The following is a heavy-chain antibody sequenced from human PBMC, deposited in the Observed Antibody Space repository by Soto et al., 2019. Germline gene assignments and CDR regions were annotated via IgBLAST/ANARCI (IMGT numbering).Heavy chain of an antibody. CDR1: GLTFNNYW. V-gene: IGHV3-7*01. CDR3: ARINGGYARGYYYYMGV. CDR2: IKQDGIEK. D-gene: IGHD5-12*01. J-gene: IGHJ6*03. Sequence: PGGSLRLSCAASGLTFNNYWMSWVRQAPGKGLEWVANIKQDGIEKYYVDSVKGRFTISRDNAKNSLYLQMNSLRAEDTAVYYCARINGGYARGYYYYMGVWGKGTTVTVSS.